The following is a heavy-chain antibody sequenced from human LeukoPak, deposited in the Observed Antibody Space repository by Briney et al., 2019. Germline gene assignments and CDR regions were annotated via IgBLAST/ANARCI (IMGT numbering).Heavy chain of an antibody. CDR1: GFTFSSYA. J-gene: IGHJ4*02. V-gene: IGHV3-30-3*01. CDR3: ARDFRGSSGWYSSAFDY. Sequence: PGGSLRLSCAASGFTFSSYAMHWVRQAPGKGLEWVAVISYDGSNKYYADSVKGRFTISRDNSKNTLYLQMNSLRAEDTAVYYCARDFRGSSGWYSSAFDYWGQGTLVTVS. D-gene: IGHD6-19*01. CDR2: ISYDGSNK.